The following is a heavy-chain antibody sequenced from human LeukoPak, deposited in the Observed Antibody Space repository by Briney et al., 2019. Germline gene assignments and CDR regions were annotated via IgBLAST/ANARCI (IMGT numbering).Heavy chain of an antibody. CDR3: ARGVAVAGTGSYYYHMDV. CDR1: GGTFSSYA. CDR2: IIPIFGTA. D-gene: IGHD6-19*01. J-gene: IGHJ6*03. Sequence: ASVKVSCKASGGTFSSYAISWVRQAPGQGLEWMGGIIPIFGTANYAQKFQGRVTITADKSTSTAYMELSSLRSEGTAVYYCARGVAVAGTGSYYYHMDVWGKGTTVTVSS. V-gene: IGHV1-69*06.